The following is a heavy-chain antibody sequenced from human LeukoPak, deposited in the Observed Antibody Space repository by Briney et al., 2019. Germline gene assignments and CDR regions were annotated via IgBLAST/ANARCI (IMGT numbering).Heavy chain of an antibody. CDR2: IYTSGST. Sequence: PSETLSLTCTVSGGSISSYYWSWIRQPAGKGLEWIGRIYTSGSTNYNPSLKSRVTMSVDTSKNQFSLKLSSVTAADTAVYYCARDAPSGSPDAFDIWGQGTMVTVSS. V-gene: IGHV4-4*07. CDR3: ARDAPSGSPDAFDI. J-gene: IGHJ3*02. D-gene: IGHD1-26*01. CDR1: GGSISSYY.